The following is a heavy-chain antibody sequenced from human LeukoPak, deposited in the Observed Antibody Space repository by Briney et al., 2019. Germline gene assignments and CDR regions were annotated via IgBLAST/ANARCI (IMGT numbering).Heavy chain of an antibody. D-gene: IGHD3-16*01. J-gene: IGHJ4*02. V-gene: IGHV3-7*05. Sequence: GGSLRLSCAVSGLTFSSFWMGWVRQARGKGLEWVVNIIQDGSEETNVTSVKAQFTISRATAKHPLYLQMNSLKAEDTAVYFCAKASGVKSDYVGCVDNWGQGTLVTVSS. CDR2: IIQDGSEE. CDR1: GLTFSSFW. CDR3: AKASGVKSDYVGCVDN.